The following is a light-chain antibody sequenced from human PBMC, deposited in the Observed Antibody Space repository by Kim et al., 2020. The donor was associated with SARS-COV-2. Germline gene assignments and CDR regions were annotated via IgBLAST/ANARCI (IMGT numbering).Light chain of an antibody. J-gene: IGKJ5*01. CDR2: AAS. CDR1: QSINNH. V-gene: IGKV1-39*01. CDR3: QQSINMPIT. Sequence: ASVGDRVTISCRASQSINNHLNWYQQKPGKVPKLLVYAASTLQSGVPSRFSCSGSGTDFTLTVSSLQPEDFATYYCQQSINMPITFGPGTRLEIK.